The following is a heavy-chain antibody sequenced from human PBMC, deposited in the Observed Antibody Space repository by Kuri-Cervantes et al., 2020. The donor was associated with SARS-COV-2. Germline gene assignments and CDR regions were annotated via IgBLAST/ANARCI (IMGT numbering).Heavy chain of an antibody. V-gene: IGHV3-7*01. CDR2: IKQDGSEQ. CDR3: ARDGVSFKDYDYYYMDV. CDR1: GFTFSRYW. D-gene: IGHD2-15*01. Sequence: ESLKISCAASGFTFSRYWMSLVRQAPGKGLEWVANIKQDGSEQYYVDSVKDRITIPRDNARNSLFLQMNSLSAEDTAVYYCARDGVSFKDYDYYYMDVWGKGTTVTVSS. J-gene: IGHJ6*03.